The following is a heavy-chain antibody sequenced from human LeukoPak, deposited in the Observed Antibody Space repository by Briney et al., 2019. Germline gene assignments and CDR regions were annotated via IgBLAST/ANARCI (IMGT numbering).Heavy chain of an antibody. CDR3: ARMGLEMATALDY. CDR2: INSDGSST. V-gene: IGHV3-74*01. J-gene: IGHJ4*02. Sequence: PGGSLRLSCAASGFTFSSYWMHWVRQAPGKGLVWVSRINSDGSSTSYADSVKGRFTISRDNAKNTLYLQMNSLRAEDKAVYYCARMGLEMATALDYWGQGTLVTVSS. CDR1: GFTFSSYW. D-gene: IGHD5-24*01.